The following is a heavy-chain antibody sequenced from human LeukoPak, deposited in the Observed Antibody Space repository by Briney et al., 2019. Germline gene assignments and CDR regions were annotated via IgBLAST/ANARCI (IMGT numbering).Heavy chain of an antibody. J-gene: IGHJ4*02. CDR1: GYTFTSYY. D-gene: IGHD3-10*01. Sequence: ASVKVSCKASGYTFTSYYMHWVRQAPGQGLEWMGIINPSGGSTSYAQKFQGRVTMTRDTSTSTVYMELSSLRSEDTAVYYCARDRSMVRGLILYYFDYWGQGTLVTVSS. CDR2: INPSGGST. V-gene: IGHV1-46*01. CDR3: ARDRSMVRGLILYYFDY.